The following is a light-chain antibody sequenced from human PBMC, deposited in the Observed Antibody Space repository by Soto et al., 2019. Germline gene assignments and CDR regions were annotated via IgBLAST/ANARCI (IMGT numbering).Light chain of an antibody. Sequence: DIQMTQSPSSLSASVGDRVSITCRTSQNINNDLNWYQQKPGKAPNLLIYATSTLQSGVPSRFSGSGSGTDFILTISSLQPEDFATYYCRQSFNSPRTFGQGTKVDIK. CDR2: ATS. CDR3: RQSFNSPRT. J-gene: IGKJ1*01. V-gene: IGKV1-39*01. CDR1: QNINND.